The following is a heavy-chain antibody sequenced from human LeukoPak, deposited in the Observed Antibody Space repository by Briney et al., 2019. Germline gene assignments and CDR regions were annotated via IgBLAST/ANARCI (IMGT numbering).Heavy chain of an antibody. Sequence: GGSLRLSCAASGFAFDVYAMTWVRQAPGKGLEWVSGISAGGSSTYYADSVKGRFTISRDNSKYTVYLQMNSLRGEDTAVYYCAKDPRGSLERRGHFDFWGQGTLVTVSS. CDR1: GFAFDVYA. V-gene: IGHV3-23*01. CDR2: ISAGGSST. CDR3: AKDPRGSLERRGHFDF. D-gene: IGHD1-1*01. J-gene: IGHJ4*02.